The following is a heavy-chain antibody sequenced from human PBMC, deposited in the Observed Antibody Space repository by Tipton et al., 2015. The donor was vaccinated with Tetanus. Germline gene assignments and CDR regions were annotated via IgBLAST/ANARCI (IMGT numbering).Heavy chain of an antibody. Sequence: TLSLTCTVSGTSISSDGHYWSWIRQHPGKGLEWIGYIYYSGSTYYNPSLKSRVTMSVDTSKNQFSLKLSSVTAADTAVYYCARLGYDILTGYHYDYWGQGTLVTVSS. CDR1: GTSISSDGHY. D-gene: IGHD3-9*01. J-gene: IGHJ4*02. V-gene: IGHV4-31*03. CDR3: ARLGYDILTGYHYDY. CDR2: IYYSGST.